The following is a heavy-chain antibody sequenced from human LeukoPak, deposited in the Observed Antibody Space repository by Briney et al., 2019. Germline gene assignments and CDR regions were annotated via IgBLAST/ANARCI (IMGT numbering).Heavy chain of an antibody. CDR2: INTNDGDT. J-gene: IGHJ4*02. Sequence: ASVHVSYKPSGYTLTDYYKHWVREAPAPGVEWRGWINTNDGDTHHAQQFPRRVTHTSDTSISTAHLHVSRRRSDATAVYWCARANFLYCGCSTCLFDYWGQGTLVTVSS. CDR1: GYTLTDYY. V-gene: IGHV1-2*02. D-gene: IGHD2-15*01. CDR3: ARANFLYCGCSTCLFDY.